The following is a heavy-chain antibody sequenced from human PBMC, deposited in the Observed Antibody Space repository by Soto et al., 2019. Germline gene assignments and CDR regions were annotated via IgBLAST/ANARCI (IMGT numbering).Heavy chain of an antibody. CDR3: ARPNHYGDPDPLDY. CDR1: GGSISSSSYY. J-gene: IGHJ4*02. CDR2: IYYSGST. D-gene: IGHD4-17*01. V-gene: IGHV4-39*01. Sequence: QLQLQESGPGLVKPSETLSLTCTVSGGSISSSSYYWGWIRQPPGKGLEWIGSIYYSGSTYYNPSLKSRVTISVDTSKNQFSLKLSSVTAADTAVYYCARPNHYGDPDPLDYWCQGTLVTVSS.